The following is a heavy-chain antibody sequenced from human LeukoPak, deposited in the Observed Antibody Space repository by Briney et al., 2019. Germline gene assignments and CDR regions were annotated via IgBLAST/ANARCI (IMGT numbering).Heavy chain of an antibody. D-gene: IGHD2-8*02. V-gene: IGHV1-18*04. CDR3: ARVWSGFDY. J-gene: IGHJ4*02. CDR1: GYTFSIYN. CDR2: ISAYNGNT. Sequence: ASVKVSCKASGYTFSIYNMHWVRQAPGQGLEWMGWISAYNGNTNYAQKLQGRVTMTTDTSTSTAYMELRSLRSDDTAVYYCARVWSGFDYWGQGTLVTVSS.